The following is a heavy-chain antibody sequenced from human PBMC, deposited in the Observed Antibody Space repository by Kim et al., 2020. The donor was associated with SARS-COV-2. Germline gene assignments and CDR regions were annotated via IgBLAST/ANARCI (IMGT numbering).Heavy chain of an antibody. D-gene: IGHD5-18*01. V-gene: IGHV3-33*01. CDR2: IWHDGSNR. CDR1: GFTFSRHG. CDR3: VREGYNYGGLDY. Sequence: GGSLRLSCAASGFTFSRHGMLWVRQPPGKGLEWVAVIWHDGSNRYHADSVKGRFTISRDNSKNTLSLQMNSLRAEDTAVYYCVREGYNYGGLDYWGQGTLVTVSS. J-gene: IGHJ4*02.